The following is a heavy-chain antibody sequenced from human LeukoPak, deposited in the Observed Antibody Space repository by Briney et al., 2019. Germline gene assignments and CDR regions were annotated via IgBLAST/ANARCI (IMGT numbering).Heavy chain of an antibody. D-gene: IGHD5-18*01. CDR3: ARTSYGYVRYYYYYMDV. J-gene: IGHJ6*03. CDR1: GFTFSSYW. CDR2: IKQDGSEK. Sequence: PGGSLRLSCAASGFTFSSYWISWVRQAPGKGLEWVANIKQDGSEKYYVDSVKGRFTISRDNAKNSLYLQMNSLRAEDTAVYYCARTSYGYVRYYYYYMDVWGKGTTVTVSS. V-gene: IGHV3-7*01.